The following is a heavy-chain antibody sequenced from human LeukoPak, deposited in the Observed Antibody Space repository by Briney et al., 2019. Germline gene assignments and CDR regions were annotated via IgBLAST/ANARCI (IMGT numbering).Heavy chain of an antibody. CDR2: INEDGSEK. D-gene: IGHD6-6*01. J-gene: IGHJ4*02. V-gene: IGHV3-7*01. Sequence: PGGSLRLSCAASGFTFNSCWMSWVRQAPGKGLEWTANINEDGSEKHYVDSVEGRFTISRDNAKNSLYLQMNSLRVEDTALYYCTRGDSSSKIDYWGQGIPVIVSS. CDR1: GFTFNSCW. CDR3: TRGDSSSKIDY.